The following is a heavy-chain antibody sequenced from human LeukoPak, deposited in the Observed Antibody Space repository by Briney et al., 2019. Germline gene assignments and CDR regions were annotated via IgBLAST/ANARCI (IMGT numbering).Heavy chain of an antibody. CDR3: ARTGSGSYYSNWFDP. V-gene: IGHV1-69*13. D-gene: IGHD3-10*01. CDR2: IIPIFSTA. J-gene: IGHJ5*02. Sequence: ASVKVSCKASGGTFSSYAISWVRQAPGQGLEWMGGIIPIFSTANYAQKFQGRVTITADESTSTAYMELSSLRSEDTAVYYCARTGSGSYYSNWFDPWGQGTLVTVSS. CDR1: GGTFSSYA.